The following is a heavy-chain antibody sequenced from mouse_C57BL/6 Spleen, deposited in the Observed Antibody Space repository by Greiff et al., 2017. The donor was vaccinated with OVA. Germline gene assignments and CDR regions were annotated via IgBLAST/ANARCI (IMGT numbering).Heavy chain of an antibody. CDR2: IWSDGST. CDR1: GFSLTSYG. D-gene: IGHD2-2*01. J-gene: IGHJ4*01. V-gene: IGHV2-6-1*01. CDR3: ARHQSTMVTTTAMDY. Sequence: VKLKESGPGLVAPSQSLSITCTVSGFSLTSYGVHWVRQPPGKGLEWRVVIWSDGSTTYNSALKSRPSISKDNSKSQVFLKMNSLQTDDTAMYYCARHQSTMVTTTAMDYWGQGTSVTVSS.